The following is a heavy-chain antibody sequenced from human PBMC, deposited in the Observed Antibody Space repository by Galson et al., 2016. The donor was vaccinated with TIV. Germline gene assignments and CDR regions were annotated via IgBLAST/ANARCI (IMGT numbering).Heavy chain of an antibody. V-gene: IGHV1-46*03. Sequence: SVKVSCKASGYTFTRYYMHWTRQAPGRGLEWMGVINPSDGGTIYAQRFQGRVTMTRDTSTSTVYMELISLRSEDAAIYYCASYGSGRQASFDYWGQGTLVTVSS. J-gene: IGHJ4*02. CDR2: INPSDGGT. CDR3: ASYGSGRQASFDY. CDR1: GYTFTRYY. D-gene: IGHD3-10*01.